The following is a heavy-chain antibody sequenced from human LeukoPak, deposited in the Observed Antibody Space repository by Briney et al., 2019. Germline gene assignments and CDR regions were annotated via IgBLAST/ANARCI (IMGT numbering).Heavy chain of an antibody. CDR1: GFTFSSYS. CDR3: ARDSYSSSRNDY. CDR2: ISRGSTTI. D-gene: IGHD6-13*01. J-gene: IGHJ4*02. V-gene: IGHV3-48*01. Sequence: GGSLRLSCAASGFTFSSYSMNWVRQAPGKGLEWISNISRGSTTIYYADSVKGRFTIPRHNAKNSLYLEMNNLRAEDTAVYYCARDSYSSSRNDYWGQRTLVTVSS.